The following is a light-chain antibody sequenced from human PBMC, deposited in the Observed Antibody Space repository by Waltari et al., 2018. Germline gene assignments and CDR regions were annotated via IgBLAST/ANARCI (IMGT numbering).Light chain of an antibody. CDR3: QHYLRLPAT. V-gene: IGKV3-20*01. Sequence: SCRASQRVTRTLAWYQQKPCQAPRLLIYGASNRATGIPDRFSGSGSGTDFSLTISRLEPEDFAVYYCQHYLRLPATFGQGTKVEIK. CDR2: GAS. J-gene: IGKJ1*01. CDR1: QRVTRT.